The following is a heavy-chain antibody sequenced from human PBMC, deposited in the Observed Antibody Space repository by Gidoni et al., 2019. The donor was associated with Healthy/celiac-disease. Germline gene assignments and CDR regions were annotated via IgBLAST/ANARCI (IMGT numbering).Heavy chain of an antibody. CDR1: GFAFGDYA. V-gene: IGHV3-9*01. CDR3: AKDMTLYYYYGMDV. Sequence: EVQLVESGGGLVQPGRSLRLSCAASGFAFGDYAIHWVRQAPGKGLGWFSGINWNSGSIGYADSVKGRFTISRDNAKNSLYLQMNSLRAEDTALYYCAKDMTLYYYYGMDVWGQGTTVTVSS. J-gene: IGHJ6*02. CDR2: INWNSGSI.